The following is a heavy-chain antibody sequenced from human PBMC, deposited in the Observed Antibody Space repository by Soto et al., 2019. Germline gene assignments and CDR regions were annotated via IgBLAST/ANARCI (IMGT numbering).Heavy chain of an antibody. V-gene: IGHV4-31*03. Sequence: QVRLEESGPGLVKPSETLSLICSVSGGSVNNANYFWNWIRHHPENGLEWIGYIYYSGSPRYNPSLKNRATLSIYSSKNQLSLRLNSVTVADTAVYFCARDADYGGSRGGMDVWGRGTTVTVSS. CDR3: ARDADYGGSRGGMDV. D-gene: IGHD4-17*01. CDR2: IYYSGSP. CDR1: GGSVNNANYF. J-gene: IGHJ6*02.